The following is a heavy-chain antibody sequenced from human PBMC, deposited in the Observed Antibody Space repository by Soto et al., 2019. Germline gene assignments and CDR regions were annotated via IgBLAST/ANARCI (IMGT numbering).Heavy chain of an antibody. CDR1: GFTFGDYA. J-gene: IGHJ4*02. V-gene: IGHV3-49*03. Sequence: GGSLRLSCTASGFTFGDYAMGWFRQAPGKGLEWVGFIRSKAYGGTTEYAASVKGRFTISRDDSKSIAYLQMNSLKTEDTAVYYCTIPGYYYDSSGFVGPQNFDYWGQGTLVTVSS. CDR3: TIPGYYYDSSGFVGPQNFDY. CDR2: IRSKAYGGTT. D-gene: IGHD3-22*01.